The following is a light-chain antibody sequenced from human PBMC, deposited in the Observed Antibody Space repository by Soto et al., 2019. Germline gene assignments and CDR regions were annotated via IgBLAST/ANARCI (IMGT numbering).Light chain of an antibody. Sequence: QSVLTQPPSASGTPGQRVTMSCSGSNSNIGSNIVNWYQQLPGTAPKLLIYTNNQRPSGAPDRFSGSKSGTSASLAISGLQSEDEAAYYCAAWDDSLNVVVFGGGTKVTVL. CDR3: AAWDDSLNVVV. CDR1: NSNIGSNI. J-gene: IGLJ2*01. V-gene: IGLV1-44*01. CDR2: TNN.